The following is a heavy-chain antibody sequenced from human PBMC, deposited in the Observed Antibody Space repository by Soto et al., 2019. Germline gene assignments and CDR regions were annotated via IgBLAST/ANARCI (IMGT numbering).Heavy chain of an antibody. CDR2: IHYSGST. CDR3: ARHGLGLDY. J-gene: IGHJ4*01. D-gene: IGHD1-26*01. Sequence: PSETLSLTCTFSGCSISSYYWSWIRQPPGKGLEWIAYIHYSGSTDYNPSLKSRVTISLDKSKNQFSLKLTSVTAADTAVYHCARHGLGLDYWGRGTLVTVSS. CDR1: GCSISSYY. V-gene: IGHV4-59*08.